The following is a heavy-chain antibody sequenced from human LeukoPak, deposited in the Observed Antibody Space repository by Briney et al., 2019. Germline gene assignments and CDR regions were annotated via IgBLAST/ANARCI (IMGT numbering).Heavy chain of an antibody. CDR2: IYYSGTT. D-gene: IGHD3-22*01. Sequence: SETLSLTCTVSGGSISSHYWSWIRQPPGKGREWIGDIYYSGTTKYNPSLKSRVTLSADTSKNQFSLKLSSVTAADTAVYYCARVGDYYDSSGYYYRHDYWGQGPLVTVSS. J-gene: IGHJ4*02. CDR1: GGSISSHY. V-gene: IGHV4-59*11. CDR3: ARVGDYYDSSGYYYRHDY.